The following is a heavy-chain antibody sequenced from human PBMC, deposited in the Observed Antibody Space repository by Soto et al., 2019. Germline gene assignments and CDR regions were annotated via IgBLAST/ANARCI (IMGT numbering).Heavy chain of an antibody. CDR3: AKDRIYSYGYQYYFDY. CDR1: GFTFSSYG. Sequence: GGSLRLSCAASGFTFSSYGMHWVRQAPGKGLEWVAVISYDGSNKYYADSVKGRFTISRDNSKNTLYLQMNSLRAEDTAVYYCAKDRIYSYGYQYYFDYWGQGTLVTVSS. J-gene: IGHJ4*02. D-gene: IGHD5-18*01. CDR2: ISYDGSNK. V-gene: IGHV3-30*18.